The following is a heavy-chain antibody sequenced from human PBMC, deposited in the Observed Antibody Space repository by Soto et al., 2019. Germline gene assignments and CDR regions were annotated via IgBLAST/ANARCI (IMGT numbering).Heavy chain of an antibody. CDR3: AKTESFNGYYNAFDY. J-gene: IGHJ4*02. Sequence: GGSLRLSCAASGFSFAGYTVTWVRQAPGRGLEWVAAISGGGGSTYFAASVKGRFTISRDNSLNTVRLQMSSLRDEDTAVYYCAKTESFNGYYNAFDYWGRGTQVTVSS. V-gene: IGHV3-23*01. CDR2: ISGGGGST. CDR1: GFSFAGYT. D-gene: IGHD3-9*01.